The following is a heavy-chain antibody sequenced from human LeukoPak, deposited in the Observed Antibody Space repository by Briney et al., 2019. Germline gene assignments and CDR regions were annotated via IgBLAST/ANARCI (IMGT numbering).Heavy chain of an antibody. D-gene: IGHD4-17*01. V-gene: IGHV4-59*11. J-gene: IGHJ3*02. CDR3: ARELVTVTKGFDI. CDR1: DHSLNIRY. Sequence: DTLSLLCAVCDHSLNIRYETCLRHPPGKGLEWIGYIYSIGSTNYNPSLKSRVTISIDTSKNQFSLKLTAVTAADTAVYYCARELVTVTKGFDIWGQGTMVSVSS. CDR2: IYSIGST.